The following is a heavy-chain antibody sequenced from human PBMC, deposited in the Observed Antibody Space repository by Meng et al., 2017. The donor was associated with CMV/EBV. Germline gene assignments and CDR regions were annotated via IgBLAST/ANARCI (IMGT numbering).Heavy chain of an antibody. V-gene: IGHV1-69*10. D-gene: IGHD3-3*01. CDR2: IIPILGIA. J-gene: IGHJ4*02. Sequence: SVKVSCKASGGTFSSYAISWVRQAPGQGLEWMGGIIPILGIANYAQKFQGRVTITADKSTSTAYMELSSLRSEDTAVYYCARRGVVIGDFDYWGQGTLVTVSS. CDR1: GGTFSSYA. CDR3: ARRGVVIGDFDY.